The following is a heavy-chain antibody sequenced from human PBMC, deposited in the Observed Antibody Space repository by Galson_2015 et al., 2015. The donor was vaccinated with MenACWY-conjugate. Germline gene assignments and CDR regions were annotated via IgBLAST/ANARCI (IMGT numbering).Heavy chain of an antibody. CDR1: GFAFSNYG. CDR2: IQYDGSYT. J-gene: IGHJ3*02. CDR3: GKGAHSTSSSLAKDAFNM. Sequence: SLRLSCAASGFAFSNYGMHWVRQAPGKGPEWVTFIQYDGSYTYYADSVKGRFTISRDNSKKTLFLQMNSLRAEDTAVYYCGKGAHSTSSSLAKDAFNMWGQGTMVTVSS. V-gene: IGHV3-30*02. D-gene: IGHD6-6*01.